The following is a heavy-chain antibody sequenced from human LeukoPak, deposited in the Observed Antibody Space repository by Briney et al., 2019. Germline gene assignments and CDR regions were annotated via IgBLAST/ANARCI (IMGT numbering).Heavy chain of an antibody. CDR1: GFIFSSYA. V-gene: IGHV3-30-3*01. CDR3: AVSTVRGVIINYFDY. D-gene: IGHD3-10*01. Sequence: PGGSLRLSCAASGFIFSSYAMHWVRQAPGKGLEWVAVISYDGSNKYYADSVKGRFTISRDNSKNTLYLQMNSLRAEDTAVYYCAVSTVRGVIINYFDYWGQGTLVTVSS. J-gene: IGHJ4*02. CDR2: ISYDGSNK.